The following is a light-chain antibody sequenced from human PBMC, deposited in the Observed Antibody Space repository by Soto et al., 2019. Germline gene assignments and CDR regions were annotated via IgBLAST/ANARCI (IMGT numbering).Light chain of an antibody. CDR2: GAS. Sequence: EIVIPHSPSPLSVSPGERATLSCMASRSVSNNLAWHQQKTGQAPRLLLYGASTRATGIPARFSGSWSGTENTLTITSLQSDDSALYYYQQYNNWPLTCGQGTRLEI. CDR3: QQYNNWPLT. V-gene: IGKV3-15*01. CDR1: RSVSNN. J-gene: IGKJ5*01.